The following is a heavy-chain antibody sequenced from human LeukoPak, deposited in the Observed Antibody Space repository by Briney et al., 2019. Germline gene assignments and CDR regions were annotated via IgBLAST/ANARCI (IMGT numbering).Heavy chain of an antibody. CDR1: GFTFSSYG. CDR3: AKDGGYSSGWDFDY. V-gene: IGHV3-30*18. Sequence: GGSLRLSCVASGFTFSSYGMHWVRQAPGKGLEWVAVISYDGSNKYYADSVKGRFTISRDNSKNTLYLQMNSLRAEDTAVYYCAKDGGYSSGWDFDYWGQGTLVTVSS. D-gene: IGHD6-19*01. CDR2: ISYDGSNK. J-gene: IGHJ4*02.